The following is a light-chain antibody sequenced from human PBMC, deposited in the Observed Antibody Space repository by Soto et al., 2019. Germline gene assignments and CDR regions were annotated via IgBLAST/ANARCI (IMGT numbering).Light chain of an antibody. V-gene: IGKV1-9*01. CDR3: QQLNSYPLS. Sequence: DIQLTQSPSLLSASVGDRVTITCRARQDISSYLAWYQQKPGRAPELLIHGAHSLHSGVPSRFSGSGSGTEFSLTISSLQPEDFATYYCQQLNSYPLSFGGGTKV. CDR1: QDISSY. CDR2: GAH. J-gene: IGKJ4*01.